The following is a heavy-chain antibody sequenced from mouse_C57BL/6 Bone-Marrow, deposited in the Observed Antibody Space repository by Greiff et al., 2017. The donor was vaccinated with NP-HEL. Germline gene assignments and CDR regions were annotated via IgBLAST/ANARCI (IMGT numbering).Heavy chain of an antibody. CDR1: GYTFTSYW. D-gene: IGHD1-1*01. CDR2: IDPSDSET. V-gene: IGHV1-52*01. J-gene: IGHJ1*03. CDR3: ASGYYYGSSYVGYFDV. Sequence: QVQLQQPGAELVRPGSSVKLSCKASGYTFTSYWMHWVKQRPIQGLEWIGNIDPSDSETHYNQKFKDKATLTVDKSSSTAYMQLSSLTSEDSAVYYCASGYYYGSSYVGYFDVWGTGTTVTVSS.